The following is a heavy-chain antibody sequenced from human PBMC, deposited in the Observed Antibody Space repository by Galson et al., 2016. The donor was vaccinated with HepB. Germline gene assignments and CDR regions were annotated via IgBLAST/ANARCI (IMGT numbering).Heavy chain of an antibody. J-gene: IGHJ2*01. Sequence: SVKVSCKASGYSFTTYNMHWVRQAPGHGLEWLGWMNPNPRATGYGPTFQGRLSMTGNTSISTSYLEMHGLKSDDTDVIYCARYNGWGWSFDLWGRGTQVIVSS. CDR1: GYSFTTYN. D-gene: IGHD5-24*01. CDR2: MNPNPRAT. V-gene: IGHV1-8*01. CDR3: ARYNGWGWSFDL.